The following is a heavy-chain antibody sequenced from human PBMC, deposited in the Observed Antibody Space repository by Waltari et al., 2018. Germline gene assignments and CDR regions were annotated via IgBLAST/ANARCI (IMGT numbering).Heavy chain of an antibody. CDR1: GFTFSSYA. J-gene: IGHJ5*02. Sequence: EVQLLESGGGLVQPGGSLRLSCAASGFTFSSYAMSWVRQAPGKGLEWVSAISGRGGSTYYADSVKGRLTISRDNAKNTLYLQMNSLRAEDTAVYYCAKQKGYSYGYNWFDPWGQGTLVTVSS. CDR2: ISGRGGST. CDR3: AKQKGYSYGYNWFDP. D-gene: IGHD5-18*01. V-gene: IGHV3-23*01.